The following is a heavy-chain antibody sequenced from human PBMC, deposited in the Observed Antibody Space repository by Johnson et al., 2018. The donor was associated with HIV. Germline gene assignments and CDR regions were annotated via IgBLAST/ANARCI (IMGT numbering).Heavy chain of an antibody. Sequence: QVQLVESGGGVVRPGGSLRLSCSASGFTFDDYGMTWVRQAPGKGLEWVAVISYDGSNKYYADSVKGRFTISRDNSKTTLYLQMNSLRAEDTTVYYCAKALRIFGAGVKEAFDIWGKGTMVTVSS. CDR1: GFTFDDYG. J-gene: IGHJ3*02. CDR3: AKALRIFGAGVKEAFDI. CDR2: ISYDGSNK. V-gene: IGHV3-30*18. D-gene: IGHD3-10*01.